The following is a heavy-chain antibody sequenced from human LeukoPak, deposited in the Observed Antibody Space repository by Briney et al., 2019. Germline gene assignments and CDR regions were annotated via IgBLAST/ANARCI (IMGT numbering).Heavy chain of an antibody. V-gene: IGHV1-8*01. D-gene: IGHD5-12*01. CDR1: GYTFTSYD. J-gene: IGHJ5*02. CDR2: MNPNSGNT. Sequence: ASVKVSCKASGYTFTSYDINWVRQATGQGLEWMGWMNPNSGNTGYAQKFQGRVTMARNTSISTAYMELSSLRSEDTAVYYCARGRYSGYDFSSWGQGTLVTVSS. CDR3: ARGRYSGYDFSS.